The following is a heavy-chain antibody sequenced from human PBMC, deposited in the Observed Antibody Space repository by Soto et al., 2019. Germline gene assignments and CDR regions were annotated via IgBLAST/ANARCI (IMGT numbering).Heavy chain of an antibody. J-gene: IGHJ5*02. CDR3: ARAVHCTNGVCYMNWFDP. CDR2: IIPILGIA. CDR1: GGTFSSYT. Sequence: SVKVSCKASGGTFSSYTISWVRQAPGQGLEWMGRIIPILGIANYAQKFQGRVTITADKSTSTAYMELSSLRSEDTAVYYCARAVHCTNGVCYMNWFDPWGQGTLVTVSS. V-gene: IGHV1-69*02. D-gene: IGHD2-8*01.